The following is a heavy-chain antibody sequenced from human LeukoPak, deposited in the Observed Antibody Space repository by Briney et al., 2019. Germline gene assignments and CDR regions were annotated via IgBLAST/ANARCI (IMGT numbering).Heavy chain of an antibody. CDR2: IYPSDSET. V-gene: IGHV5-51*01. CDR3: ARIGSSSGYDVFDI. CDR1: GYSFTTSW. D-gene: IGHD3-22*01. J-gene: IGHJ3*02. Sequence: GESLKISCKGSGYSFTTSWIGWVRQMPGKGLEWMGIIYPSDSETRYSPPFQGQVTISVDKSINTAYLQWSRLKASDTAMYYCARIGSSSGYDVFDIWGQGTMVTISS.